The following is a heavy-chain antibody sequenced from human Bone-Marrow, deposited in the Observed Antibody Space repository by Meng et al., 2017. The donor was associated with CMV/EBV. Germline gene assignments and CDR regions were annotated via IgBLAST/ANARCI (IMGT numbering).Heavy chain of an antibody. Sequence: SETLSLTCTVSGGSISSYYWSWIRQPPGKGLEWIGYIYYSGSTYYNPSLKSRVTISVDTSKNQFSLKLSSVTAADTAVYYCVTASNYDFLSGYYTHYFDDWGQGTRVTVSS. J-gene: IGHJ4*02. CDR2: IYYSGST. CDR3: VTASNYDFLSGYYTHYFDD. CDR1: GGSISSYY. D-gene: IGHD3-3*01. V-gene: IGHV4-59*12.